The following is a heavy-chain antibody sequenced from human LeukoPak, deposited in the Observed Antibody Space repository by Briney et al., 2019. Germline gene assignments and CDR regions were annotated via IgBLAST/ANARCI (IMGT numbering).Heavy chain of an antibody. CDR1: GYSFTSYW. Sequence: GGSLRLSCKGSGYSFTSYWIGWVRQMPGKGLEWMGIIYPGDSDTRYSPSFQGQVTIPADKSISTAYLQWSSLKASDTAMYYCARHRQWSQPVIAFDIWGQGTMVTVSS. CDR2: IYPGDSDT. J-gene: IGHJ3*02. V-gene: IGHV5-51*01. CDR3: ARHRQWSQPVIAFDI. D-gene: IGHD1-14*01.